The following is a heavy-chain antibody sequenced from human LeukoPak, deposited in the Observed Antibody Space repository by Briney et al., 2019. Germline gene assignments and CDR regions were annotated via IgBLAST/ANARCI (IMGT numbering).Heavy chain of an antibody. D-gene: IGHD2-2*03. CDR3: ARGGVLGLDIVVVPAAVYFGY. CDR1: GGSFSGYY. Sequence: PSETLSLTCAVYGGSFSGYYWSWIRQPPGKGLEWIGEINHSGSTNYNPSLKSRVTISVDTSKNQFSLKLSSVTAADTAVYYCARGGVLGLDIVVVPAAVYFGYWGQGTLVTVSS. CDR2: INHSGST. V-gene: IGHV4-34*01. J-gene: IGHJ4*02.